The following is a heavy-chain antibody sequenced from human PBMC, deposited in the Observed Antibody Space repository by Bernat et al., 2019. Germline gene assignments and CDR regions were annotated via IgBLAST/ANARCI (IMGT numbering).Heavy chain of an antibody. Sequence: QLQLQESGPGLVKPSETLSLICTVSGGSISSGSHYWGWIRQPPGKGLEWIGSIYYGGGTYYSPSLKSRATVSVDTSKNQFSLKLNSVTAADTAVYYCARVFLSETYYYHGMDVWGQGTTVTVSS. D-gene: IGHD3-10*01. J-gene: IGHJ6*02. V-gene: IGHV4-39*01. CDR2: IYYGGGT. CDR1: GGSISSGSHY. CDR3: ARVFLSETYYYHGMDV.